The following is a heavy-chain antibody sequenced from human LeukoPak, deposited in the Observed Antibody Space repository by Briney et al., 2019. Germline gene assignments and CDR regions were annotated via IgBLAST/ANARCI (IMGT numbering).Heavy chain of an antibody. V-gene: IGHV1-69*04. J-gene: IGHJ4*02. D-gene: IGHD6-19*01. CDR3: ASAASSGWSDY. Sequence: SVKFSCKASGGTFSSYAISWVRQAPGQGLEWMGRIIPILGIANYAQKFQGRVTITADKSTSTAYMELRSLRSDDTAVYYCASAASSGWSDYWGQGTLVTVSS. CDR1: GGTFSSYA. CDR2: IIPILGIA.